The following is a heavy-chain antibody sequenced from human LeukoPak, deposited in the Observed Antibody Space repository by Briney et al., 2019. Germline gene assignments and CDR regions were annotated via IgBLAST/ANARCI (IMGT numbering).Heavy chain of an antibody. CDR2: IIPIFGTA. CDR1: GGTFSSYA. CDR3: ARTKAPPDPWAWFDP. J-gene: IGHJ5*02. D-gene: IGHD1-14*01. Sequence: SVKVSCKASGGTFSSYAISWVRQAPGQGLEWMGGIIPIFGTANYAQKFQGRVTITADESTSTAYMELSSLRPDDTAVYYCARTKAPPDPWAWFDPWGQGTLVTV. V-gene: IGHV1-69*13.